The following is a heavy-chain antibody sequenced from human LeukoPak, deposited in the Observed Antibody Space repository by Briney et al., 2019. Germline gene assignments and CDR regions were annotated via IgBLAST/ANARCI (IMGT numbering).Heavy chain of an antibody. CDR3: GSGYSYGYSYYYYGMDV. J-gene: IGHJ6*02. D-gene: IGHD5-18*01. CDR1: GGSISSGSYY. Sequence: SQTLSLTCAVSGGSISSGSYYWSWIRQPAGEGLGWIGRIYTSGSTNYNPSLKSRVTISVDTSKNQFSLKLSSVTAADTAVYYCGSGYSYGYSYYYYGMDVWGQGTTVTVSS. V-gene: IGHV4-61*02. CDR2: IYTSGST.